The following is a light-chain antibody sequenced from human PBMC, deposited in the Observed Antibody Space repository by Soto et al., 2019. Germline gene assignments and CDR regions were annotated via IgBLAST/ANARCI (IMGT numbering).Light chain of an antibody. CDR1: SSDVGGYNY. CDR2: EVN. Sequence: QSVLTQPPSASGSPGQSVAISCTVTSSDVGGYNYVSWYRQHPGKAPKLMIYEVNKRPSGVPDRFSGSKSGNTASLTVSGLQAEDEADYYCSSYAGSSNVFGTGTKVTVL. CDR3: SSYAGSSNV. J-gene: IGLJ1*01. V-gene: IGLV2-8*01.